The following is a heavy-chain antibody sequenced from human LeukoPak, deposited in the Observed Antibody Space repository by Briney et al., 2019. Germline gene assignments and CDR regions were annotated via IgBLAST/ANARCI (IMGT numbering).Heavy chain of an antibody. D-gene: IGHD6-13*01. J-gene: IGHJ4*02. CDR2: ISISSSYT. CDR3: ARDDRNSGSYLSIDY. V-gene: IGHV3-11*05. Sequence: GSLTLSCAASGFTFSDYYMSWISQAPGKGLEWVSYISISSSYTNYSDSVKDKFTISRDNAKNSLYLQMNSLRAEDTAVYYCARDDRNSGSYLSIDYWGQGSVVTVSS. CDR1: GFTFSDYY.